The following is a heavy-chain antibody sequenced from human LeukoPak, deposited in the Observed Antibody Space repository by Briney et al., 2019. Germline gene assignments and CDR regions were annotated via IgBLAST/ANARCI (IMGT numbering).Heavy chain of an antibody. CDR2: MSSSSGLI. J-gene: IGHJ4*02. CDR3: AREFDGSASGAGY. CDR1: GYTFSSYS. V-gene: IGHV3-21*01. D-gene: IGHD1-26*01. Sequence: GGSLRLSCAASGYTFSSYSMTWVRQAPGKGLEWVSSMSSSSGLIYYGDSVKGRFTVSRDNAKRSLYLQMNSLRADDTAVYYCAREFDGSASGAGYWGQGTLVTVSS.